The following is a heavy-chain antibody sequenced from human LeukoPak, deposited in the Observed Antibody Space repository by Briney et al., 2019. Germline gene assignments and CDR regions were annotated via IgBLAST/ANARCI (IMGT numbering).Heavy chain of an antibody. CDR1: GFTSSSYG. CDR2: ISYDGSNK. Sequence: QPGGSLRLSCAASGFTSSSYGMHWVRQAPGKGLEWVAVISYDGSNKYYADSVKGRFTISRDNSKNTLYLQMNSLRAEDTAVYYCAKDYGGNSAHWGQGTLVTVSS. J-gene: IGHJ4*02. CDR3: AKDYGGNSAH. V-gene: IGHV3-30*18. D-gene: IGHD4-23*01.